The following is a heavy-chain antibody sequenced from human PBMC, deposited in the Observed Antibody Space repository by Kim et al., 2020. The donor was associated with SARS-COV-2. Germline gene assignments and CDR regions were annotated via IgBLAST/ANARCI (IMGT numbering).Heavy chain of an antibody. Sequence: GGSLRLSCAASGFTFSSYAMHWVRQAPGKGLEWVAVISYDGSNKYYADSVKGRFTISRDNSKNTLYLQMNSLRAEDTAVYYCAGKRVVAGTGYYYYYGMDVWGQGTTVTVSS. J-gene: IGHJ6*02. CDR3: AGKRVVAGTGYYYYYGMDV. V-gene: IGHV3-30-3*01. D-gene: IGHD6-19*01. CDR1: GFTFSSYA. CDR2: ISYDGSNK.